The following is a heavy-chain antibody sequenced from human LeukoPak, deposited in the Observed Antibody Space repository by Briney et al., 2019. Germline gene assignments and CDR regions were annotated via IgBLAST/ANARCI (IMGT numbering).Heavy chain of an antibody. CDR3: ASPRYQGYYYDSSGYWY. V-gene: IGHV1-69*01. CDR2: IIPIFGTA. CDR1: GGTFSSYA. Sequence: ASVKVSCKASGGTFSSYAISWVRQAPGQGLEWMGGIIPIFGTANYAQKFQGRVTITADESTSTAYMELSSLRSEDTAVYYCASPRYQGYYYDSSGYWYWGQGTLVTVSS. J-gene: IGHJ4*02. D-gene: IGHD3-22*01.